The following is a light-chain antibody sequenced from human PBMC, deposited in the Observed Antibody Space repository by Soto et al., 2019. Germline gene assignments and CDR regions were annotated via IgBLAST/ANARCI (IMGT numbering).Light chain of an antibody. CDR2: DSS. CDR3: QQYDDLPLT. V-gene: IGKV1-33*01. Sequence: DIQMTQSPSSLSASVRDRVTITCQASQDISNYLNWYQQKPGKAPKLLIYDSSTLQTGFPSRFSGSGSGTEFTLTISSLQPEDIATYYCQQYDDLPLTVGGGTKVEIK. CDR1: QDISNY. J-gene: IGKJ4*01.